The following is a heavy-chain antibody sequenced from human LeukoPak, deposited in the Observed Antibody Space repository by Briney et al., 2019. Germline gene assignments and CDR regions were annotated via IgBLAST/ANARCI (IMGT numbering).Heavy chain of an antibody. CDR3: TRDLNGDYGFAFDI. D-gene: IGHD4-17*01. CDR1: GFTFGDYA. Sequence: GGSLRLSCTASGFTFGDYAMSWFRQAPGKGLEWVGFIRSKAYGGTTEYAPSVKGRFTISRDDSKSIAYLQMNSLKTEDTAVYYCTRDLNGDYGFAFDIWGQGTMVTVSS. CDR2: IRSKAYGGTT. V-gene: IGHV3-49*03. J-gene: IGHJ3*02.